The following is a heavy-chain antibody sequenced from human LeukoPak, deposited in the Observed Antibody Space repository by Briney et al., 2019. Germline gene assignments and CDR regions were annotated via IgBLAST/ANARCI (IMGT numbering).Heavy chain of an antibody. CDR3: ARGRGGSYRNWFDP. V-gene: IGHV4-39*07. J-gene: IGHJ5*02. Sequence: SETLSLTCTVSGGSISGSNNYYWGWVRQPPGKGLEWVGSIAYSGSTNYNPSLKSRVTISVDTSKNQFSLKLSSVTAADTAVYYCARGRGGSYRNWFDPWGQGTLVTVSS. CDR2: IAYSGST. CDR1: GGSISGSNNYY. D-gene: IGHD1-26*01.